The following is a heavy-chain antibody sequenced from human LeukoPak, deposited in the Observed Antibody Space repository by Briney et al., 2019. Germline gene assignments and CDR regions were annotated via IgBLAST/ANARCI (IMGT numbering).Heavy chain of an antibody. CDR3: AREMATNYDY. CDR1: GYTFTGYY. J-gene: IGHJ4*02. Sequence: ASVKVSCKASGYTFTGYYMHWVRQAPGQGLEWMGWINPNSGGTNYAQKFQGRVTMTRNTSINTAYMELSRLRSDDTAVYYCAREMATNYDYWGQGTLVTVSS. D-gene: IGHD5-24*01. V-gene: IGHV1-2*02. CDR2: INPNSGGT.